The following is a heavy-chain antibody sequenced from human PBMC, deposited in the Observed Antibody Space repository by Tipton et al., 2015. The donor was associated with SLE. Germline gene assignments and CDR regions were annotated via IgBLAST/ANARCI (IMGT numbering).Heavy chain of an antibody. CDR2: IYYNGNT. D-gene: IGHD3-10*01. CDR1: GGSVSGYY. CDR3: ATSPPGFREGEFDR. Sequence: TLSLTCTVSGGSVSGYYWSWIRQSPGKGLEWIGYIYYNGNTDYNSSLKSRVTISVDASKNQFSLKLNSVTSADTAVYYCATSPPGFREGEFDRWGQGALVTVSS. V-gene: IGHV4-59*02. J-gene: IGHJ4*02.